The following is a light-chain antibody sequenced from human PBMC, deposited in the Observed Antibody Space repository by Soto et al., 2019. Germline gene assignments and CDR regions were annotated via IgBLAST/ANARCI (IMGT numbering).Light chain of an antibody. CDR1: QGISNY. J-gene: IGKJ4*01. V-gene: IGKV1-27*01. CDR3: QNYNSAPFT. CDR2: AAS. Sequence: DIQMTRSPSSLSASVGDRVIIICRASQGISNYLAWYQKKPGKVPKLLIYAASTLQSGVPSRFSGSGSGTDFTLTISSLQPEDVASYYCQNYNSAPFTFGGGTNVEIK.